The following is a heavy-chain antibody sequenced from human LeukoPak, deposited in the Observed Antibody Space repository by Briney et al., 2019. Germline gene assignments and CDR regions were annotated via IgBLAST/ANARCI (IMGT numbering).Heavy chain of an antibody. J-gene: IGHJ4*02. D-gene: IGHD3-22*01. CDR2: IRFDGTNK. CDR3: ARAFYDSSGYYYAGVLDY. CDR1: GFTFSTYG. V-gene: IGHV3-30*02. Sequence: GGSLRLSCAASGFTFSTYGMHWVRQAPGKGLEWVTFIRFDGTNKYYADSVKGRFTISRDNAKNSLYLQMNSLRAEDTALYYCARAFYDSSGYYYAGVLDYWGQGTLVTVSS.